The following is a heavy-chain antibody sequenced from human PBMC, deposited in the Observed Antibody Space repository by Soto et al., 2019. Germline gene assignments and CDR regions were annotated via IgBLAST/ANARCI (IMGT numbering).Heavy chain of an antibody. V-gene: IGHV3-30*15. CDR1: GFTFTSYA. D-gene: IGHD3-16*02. Sequence: QVQLVESGGSVVQPGRSLRLSCEASGFTFTSYAMHWVRQATGKGLEWVAVISYDGINEYYADSVKGRFTISRDNSKNTLFLQMSSLRVEDTAVSYSARNRLRLGEFSLIGDFYYWGQGTLVTVSS. J-gene: IGHJ4*02. CDR3: ARNRLRLGEFSLIGDFYY. CDR2: ISYDGINE.